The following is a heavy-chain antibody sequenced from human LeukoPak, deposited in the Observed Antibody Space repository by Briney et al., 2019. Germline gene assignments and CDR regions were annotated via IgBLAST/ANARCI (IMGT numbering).Heavy chain of an antibody. CDR1: GYTFTCYG. D-gene: IGHD3-10*01. V-gene: IGHV1-18*01. J-gene: IGHJ4*02. CDR3: ARDRVVRGAPPGDY. Sequence: ASVKVSCKASGYTFTCYGIRWVRHAPGQGLEWMGWISAYNGNTNYAQKLQGRVTMTTDTSTSTAYMELRRLRSDDTAVYYCARDRVVRGAPPGDYWGQGTLVTVSP. CDR2: ISAYNGNT.